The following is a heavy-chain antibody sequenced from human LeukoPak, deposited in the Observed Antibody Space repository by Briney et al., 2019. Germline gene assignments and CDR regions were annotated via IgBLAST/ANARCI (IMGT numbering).Heavy chain of an antibody. CDR3: VRPESAGTKYRFDY. V-gene: IGHV4-59*02. D-gene: IGHD1-1*01. CDR2: IYYTGT. CDR1: GGSVTDYY. Sequence: PSETLSLTCTVSGGSVTDYYWSWIRQSPGKGLEWIGYIYYTGTSYNPSLKSRVTISADTSKNQFSLKLISVTAADTAVYYCVRPESAGTKYRFDYWGQGALVTVSS. J-gene: IGHJ4*02.